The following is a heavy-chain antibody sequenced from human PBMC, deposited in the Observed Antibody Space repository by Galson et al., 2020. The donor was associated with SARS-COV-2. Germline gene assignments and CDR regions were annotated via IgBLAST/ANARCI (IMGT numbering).Heavy chain of an antibody. CDR3: IRVNEATNWAYFDR. CDR2: IGTAGDP. V-gene: IGHV3-13*05. Sequence: GESLKISCAASGFTFSSYDMHWVRQVTGKGLEWVSAIGTAGDPYYAGSVEGRFTISRENAKSSLHLQMNSLRAGDTAVYYCIRVNEATNWAYFDRWGQGTLVTVSS. CDR1: GFTFSSYD. J-gene: IGHJ4*02. D-gene: IGHD1-1*01.